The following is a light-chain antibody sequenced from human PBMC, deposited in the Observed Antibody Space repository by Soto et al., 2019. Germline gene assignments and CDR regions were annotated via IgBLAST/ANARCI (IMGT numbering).Light chain of an antibody. Sequence: EIVLTQSPGTLSLSPGERATLSCRASQSLSSTYLAWYQQKPGQAPRLLIYGASSRATGIPDRFIGSGSATDFTLTISRLEPEDFAVYHCQQYGNSPPTFGGGTKLEI. CDR2: GAS. V-gene: IGKV3-20*01. J-gene: IGKJ4*01. CDR1: QSLSSTY. CDR3: QQYGNSPPT.